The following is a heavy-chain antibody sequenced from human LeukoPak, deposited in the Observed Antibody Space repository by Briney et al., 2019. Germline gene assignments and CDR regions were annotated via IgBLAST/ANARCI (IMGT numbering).Heavy chain of an antibody. CDR3: AKVRGYSYGFSPDAFDI. J-gene: IGHJ3*02. D-gene: IGHD5-18*01. V-gene: IGHV3-30-3*01. Sequence: PGRSLRLSCAASGFTFSSYTIHWVRQAPGKGLEWVTIISYDGSNKYYADSVKGRFTISRDNSKNTLFLQMNSLRPEDTAVYYCAKVRGYSYGFSPDAFDIWGQGTMVTVSS. CDR2: ISYDGSNK. CDR1: GFTFSSYT.